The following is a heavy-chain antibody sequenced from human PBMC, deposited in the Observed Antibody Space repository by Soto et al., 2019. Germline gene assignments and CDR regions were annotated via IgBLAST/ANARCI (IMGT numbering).Heavy chain of an antibody. CDR2: INAGNGNT. CDR1: GYTFTSYA. J-gene: IGHJ5*02. V-gene: IGHV1-3*01. D-gene: IGHD3-22*01. Sequence: ASVKVSCKASGYTFTSYAMHWVRQAPGQRLEWMGWINAGNGNTKYSQKFQGRVTITRDTSASTAYMELSSLRSEDTAVYYCARKYYYDSSGHNWFDPWGQGTLVTVPQ. CDR3: ARKYYYDSSGHNWFDP.